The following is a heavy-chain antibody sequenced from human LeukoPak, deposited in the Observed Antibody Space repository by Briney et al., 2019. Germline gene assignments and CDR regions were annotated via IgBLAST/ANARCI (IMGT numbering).Heavy chain of an antibody. V-gene: IGHV4-4*02. CDR2: VYHSGST. J-gene: IGHJ3*02. CDR3: AGAYCGGDCYSGRAFDI. D-gene: IGHD2-21*02. Sequence: SETLSLTCAVSGGSISSSYWWCWVRQPPGKGLEWIGEVYHSGSTNYNPSLKSRVTISVDKSKNQFSLKLGSATDADTAVYYCAGAYCGGDCYSGRAFDIWGQGTMVTVSS. CDR1: GGSISSSYW.